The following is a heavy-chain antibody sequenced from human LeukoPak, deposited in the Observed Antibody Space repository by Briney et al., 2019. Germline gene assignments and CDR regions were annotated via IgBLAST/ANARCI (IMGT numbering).Heavy chain of an antibody. CDR1: GGSIGNYY. CDR3: ARDHGYFGMDV. J-gene: IGHJ6*02. CDR2: TSYSGNT. V-gene: IGHV4-59*01. Sequence: PSETLSLTCIVSGGSIGNYYWNWIRQPPGKGLEWIGYTSYSGNTIYNPSLKSRVTISIDPFKNLLSLKVTSVTAADTAVYYCARDHGYFGMDVWGQGTTVTISS.